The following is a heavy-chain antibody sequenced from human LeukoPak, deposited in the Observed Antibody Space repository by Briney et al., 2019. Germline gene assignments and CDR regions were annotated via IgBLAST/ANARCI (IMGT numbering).Heavy chain of an antibody. CDR2: IWYDGSNK. J-gene: IGHJ6*02. CDR3: AREQPAAISYYYYGMDV. D-gene: IGHD2-2*02. Sequence: GRSLRLSCAAPGFTFSSYGMHWVRQAPGKGLEWVAVIWYDGSNKYYADSVKGRFTISRDNSKNTLYLQMNSLRAEDTAVYYCAREQPAAISYYYYGMDVWGQGTTVTVSS. V-gene: IGHV3-33*01. CDR1: GFTFSSYG.